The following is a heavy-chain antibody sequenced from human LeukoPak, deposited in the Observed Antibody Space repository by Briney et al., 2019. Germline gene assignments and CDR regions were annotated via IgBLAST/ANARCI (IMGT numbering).Heavy chain of an antibody. CDR3: TRDLGYGNGGNY. CDR2: LIPVFDTG. CDR1: GGSFSTNA. V-gene: IGHV1-69*05. D-gene: IGHD5-18*01. Sequence: ASVEVSCKASGGSFSTNAISWVRQAPGQGLEWMGELIPVFDTGTYSQKFQDRLTITTDQSTSTVYMELSSLTSEDTAVYYCTRDLGYGNGGNYWGQGTLVTVSS. J-gene: IGHJ4*02.